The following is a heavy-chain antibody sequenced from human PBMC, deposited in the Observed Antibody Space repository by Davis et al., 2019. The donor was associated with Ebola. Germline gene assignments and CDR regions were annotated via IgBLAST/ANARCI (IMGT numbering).Heavy chain of an antibody. V-gene: IGHV1-2*06. CDR1: GYTFTSYY. CDR2: INPNSGGT. D-gene: IGHD5-18*01. CDR3: AAAPGYRREFDY. Sequence: ASAQVSCKASGYTFTSYYMHWVRQAPGQGLEWMGRINPNSGGTNYAQKFQGRVTMTRDTSISTAYMELSRLRSEDTAVYYCAAAPGYRREFDYWGQGTLVTVSS. J-gene: IGHJ4*02.